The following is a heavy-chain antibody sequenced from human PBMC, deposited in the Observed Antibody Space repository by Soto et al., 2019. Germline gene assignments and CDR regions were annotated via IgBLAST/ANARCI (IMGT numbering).Heavy chain of an antibody. CDR2: ISYDGSNK. D-gene: IGHD2-15*01. V-gene: IGHV3-30*18. CDR1: GFTFSSYG. J-gene: IGHJ6*02. Sequence: PGGSLRLSCAASGFTFSSYGMHWVRQDPGKGLEWVAVISYDGSNKYYADSVKGRFTISRDNSKNTLYLQMNSLRAEDTAVYYCAKCPKAARVPKNYYYYGMDVWGQGTTVTVSS. CDR3: AKCPKAARVPKNYYYYGMDV.